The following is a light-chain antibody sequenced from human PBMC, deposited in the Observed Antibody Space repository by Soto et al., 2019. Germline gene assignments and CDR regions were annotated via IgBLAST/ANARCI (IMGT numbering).Light chain of an antibody. V-gene: IGKV3-20*01. CDR2: GAS. CDR3: QQYGGSPRS. CDR1: QSINSF. Sequence: EIVLTQSPGTLSLSPGEGATLSCRASQSINSFLAWYQQRRGQAPRLLIHGASNRATGIPDRFSGSGSGPDFTLAISRLAPEDFAVYYWQQYGGSPRSFGQGTKVEVK. J-gene: IGKJ1*01.